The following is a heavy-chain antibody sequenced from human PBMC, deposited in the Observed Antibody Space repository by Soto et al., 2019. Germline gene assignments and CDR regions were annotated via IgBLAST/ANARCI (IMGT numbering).Heavy chain of an antibody. V-gene: IGHV4-30-4*01. CDR3: ASGLSGDKVDQ. Sequence: QVQLQESGPGLVKPSQTLSLTCTVSGGSISDGAYYWSWIRQPPGKGLEWIGHIYDSGNTYNNPSLNGRLTISVDTSKNHFSLNLNSVTAADTAVYYCASGLSGDKVDQWGQGTLVTVSS. CDR1: GGSISDGAYY. CDR2: IYDSGNT. D-gene: IGHD2-21*01. J-gene: IGHJ4*02.